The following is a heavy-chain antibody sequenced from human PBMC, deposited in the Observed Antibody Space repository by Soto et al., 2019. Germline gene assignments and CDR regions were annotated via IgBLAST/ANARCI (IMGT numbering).Heavy chain of an antibody. D-gene: IGHD5-18*01. CDR1: GYTFTSYY. V-gene: IGHV1-46*01. CDR3: AREVERGHSYGYLEY. CDR2: INPSGGST. Sequence: QVQLVQSGAEVKKPGASVKVSCKASGYTFTSYYMHWVRQAPGQGFEWMGIINPSGGSTSYAQKFQGSVTMHRDTSTGAVYMELSSLRSEDTAVYYCAREVERGHSYGYLEYWGQGTLVTVSS. J-gene: IGHJ4*02.